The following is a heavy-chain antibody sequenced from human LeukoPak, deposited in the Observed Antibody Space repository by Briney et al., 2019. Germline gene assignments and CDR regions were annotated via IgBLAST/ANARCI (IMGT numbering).Heavy chain of an antibody. J-gene: IGHJ5*02. V-gene: IGHV3-73*01. Sequence: GGSLRLSCAASGFTFSDSAIHWVRQASGKGLEWVGRIRGKGFSDPPAYAASVKDRITISRDDSESTAYLQMNSLKAEDTAVYYCAKQEYGDYVSDWFDPWGQGTLVTVSS. CDR3: AKQEYGDYVSDWFDP. D-gene: IGHD4-17*01. CDR2: IRGKGFSDPP. CDR1: GFTFSDSA.